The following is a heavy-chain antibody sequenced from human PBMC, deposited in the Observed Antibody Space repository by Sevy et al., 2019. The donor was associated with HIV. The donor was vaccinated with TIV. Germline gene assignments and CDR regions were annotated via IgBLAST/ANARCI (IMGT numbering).Heavy chain of an antibody. CDR2: ISAYNGNT. CDR1: DYTFSTQG. Sequence: PSVKVSCKASDYTFSTQGFNWVRQAPGQGLEWMGWISAYNGNTKYAQKFQGRVTMTTDTSTSTAYMELRSLTSDDTAVYYCARDWAPGYYYDAIGVKRDYYFDYWGQGTLVTVSS. D-gene: IGHD3-22*01. V-gene: IGHV1-18*01. CDR3: ARDWAPGYYYDAIGVKRDYYFDY. J-gene: IGHJ4*02.